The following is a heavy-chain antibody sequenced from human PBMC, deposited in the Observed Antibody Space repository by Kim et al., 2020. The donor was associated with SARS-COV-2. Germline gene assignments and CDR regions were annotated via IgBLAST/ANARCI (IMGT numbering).Heavy chain of an antibody. D-gene: IGHD2-21*01. Sequence: GGSLRLSCAASGFMFGDHWMNWVRQTPGKGLEWVASLSEDGSESLYVGSVRGRFTVSRDNARKSLYLQMTSLTVDDTAVYYCAASAPGGGRSYGYWGQGTLVTGSS. CDR1: GFMFGDHW. V-gene: IGHV3-7*03. CDR3: AASAPGGGRSYGY. CDR2: LSEDGSES. J-gene: IGHJ4*02.